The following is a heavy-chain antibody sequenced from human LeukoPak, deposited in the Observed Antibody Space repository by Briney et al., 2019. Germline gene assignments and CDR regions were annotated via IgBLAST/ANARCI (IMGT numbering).Heavy chain of an antibody. J-gene: IGHJ3*02. CDR3: ARDWVAGVPFDAFDI. V-gene: IGHV3-7*03. CDR2: VKEDGSEK. CDR1: GFTLSSYW. Sequence: GGSLRLSCAASGFTLSSYWLSWVRQAPGKGLEWVANVKEDGSEKYYVDSVKGRFTISRDNAKNSLYLHMNSLTAEDTAMYYCARDWVAGVPFDAFDIWGQGTMVSVSS. D-gene: IGHD3-10*01.